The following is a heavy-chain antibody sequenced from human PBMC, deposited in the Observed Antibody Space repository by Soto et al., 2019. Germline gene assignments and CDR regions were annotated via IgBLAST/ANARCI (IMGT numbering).Heavy chain of an antibody. Sequence: QLQLQESGPGLVKPSETLSLTCTVSGGSISSSSYYWGWIRQPPGKGLEWIGSIYYSGSTYYNPSLKSRVTISVDTSKNQFSLKLSSVTAADTALYYCARHVQTIVVVVAASDDAFDIWGQGTMVTVSS. CDR3: ARHVQTIVVVVAASDDAFDI. V-gene: IGHV4-39*01. D-gene: IGHD2-15*01. CDR1: GGSISSSSYY. CDR2: IYYSGST. J-gene: IGHJ3*02.